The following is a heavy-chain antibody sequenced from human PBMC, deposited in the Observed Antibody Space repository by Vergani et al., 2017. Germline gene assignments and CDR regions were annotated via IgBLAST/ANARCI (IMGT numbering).Heavy chain of an antibody. CDR1: GGTFSSYA. Sequence: QVQLVQSGAEVKKPGSSVKVSCKASGGTFSSYAISWVRQAPGQGLEWMGGIIPIFGTANYAQKFQGRVTMTTDTSTSTAYMELRSLRSDDTAVYYCARASRSITMIVVVGFDYWGQGTLVTVSS. V-gene: IGHV1-69*06. D-gene: IGHD3-22*01. CDR2: IIPIFGTA. J-gene: IGHJ4*02. CDR3: ARASRSITMIVVVGFDY.